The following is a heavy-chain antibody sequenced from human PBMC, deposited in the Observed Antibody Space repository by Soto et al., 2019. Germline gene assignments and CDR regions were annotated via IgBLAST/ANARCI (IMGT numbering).Heavy chain of an antibody. CDR3: ATSVWFGENKIYYYYGMDV. D-gene: IGHD3-10*01. V-gene: IGHV1-69*02. Sequence: QVQLVQSGAEVKKPGSSVKVSCKDSGGTFSSYTISWVRQAPGQGLEWMGRLIPILGIANYAQKFQGRVTITADKSASTAYMELSSLRSEDTAVYYCATSVWFGENKIYYYYGMDVWGQGTTCTVSS. J-gene: IGHJ6*02. CDR2: LIPILGIA. CDR1: GGTFSSYT.